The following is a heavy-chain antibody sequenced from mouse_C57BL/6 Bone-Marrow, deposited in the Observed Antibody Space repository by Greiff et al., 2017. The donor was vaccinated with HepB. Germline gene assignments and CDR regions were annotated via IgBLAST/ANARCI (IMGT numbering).Heavy chain of an antibody. Sequence: VQLQQSVAELVRPGASVKLSCTASGFNFTNSYMHWVKQRPEQGLEWIGRIDPANGNTKYATKFKGKATITADTSSNTAYLQLSSLTSEGTAVYYCARYVMTSYYFDYWGQGTTLTVSS. CDR1: GFNFTNSY. V-gene: IGHV14-3*01. D-gene: IGHD2-3*01. CDR2: IDPANGNT. CDR3: ARYVMTSYYFDY. J-gene: IGHJ2*01.